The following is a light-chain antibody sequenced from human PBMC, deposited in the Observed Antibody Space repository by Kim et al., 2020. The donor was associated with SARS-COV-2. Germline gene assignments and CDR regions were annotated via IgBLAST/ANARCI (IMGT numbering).Light chain of an antibody. J-gene: IGKJ4*01. CDR3: QQSYSTPLT. V-gene: IGKV1-39*01. CDR2: AAS. Sequence: DIQMTQSPSSLSASVGDRVTITCRASQSIGNYLNWYQQKPGRAPNLLIYAASSLQSGVPSRFSGSGYGTDFTLTMSGLQPEDFATYYCQQSYSTPLTFGGGTKVDIK. CDR1: QSIGNY.